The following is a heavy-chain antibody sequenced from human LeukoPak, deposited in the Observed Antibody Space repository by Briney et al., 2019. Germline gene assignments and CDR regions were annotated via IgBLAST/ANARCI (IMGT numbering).Heavy chain of an antibody. V-gene: IGHV1-2*02. D-gene: IGHD2-2*01. CDR2: INPNSGGT. CDR1: GYTFTGYY. J-gene: IGHJ6*02. CDR3: ASPSPTFSRKKAAMMHYYYGMDV. Sequence: VGSVTVSCKASGYTFTGYYMHWVRQAPGQGLEWMGWINPNSGGTNYAQKVQGRVTMTRDTSISTAYMELSRLRSDDTAVYYCASPSPTFSRKKAAMMHYYYGMDVWGHGTTVTVSS.